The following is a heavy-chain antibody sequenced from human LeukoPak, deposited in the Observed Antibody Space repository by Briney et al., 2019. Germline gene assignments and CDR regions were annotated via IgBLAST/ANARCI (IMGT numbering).Heavy chain of an antibody. J-gene: IGHJ3*02. CDR1: GGTFSSYP. D-gene: IGHD6-13*01. V-gene: IGHV1-69*13. CDR3: ARGRYSSSPNAFDI. Sequence: SVKVSCKASGGTFSSYPISWVRQAPGQGLEWMGGIIPIFGTANYAQKFQGRVTITADESTSTAYMELSSLRSEDTAVYYCARGRYSSSPNAFDIWGQGTMVTVSS. CDR2: IIPIFGTA.